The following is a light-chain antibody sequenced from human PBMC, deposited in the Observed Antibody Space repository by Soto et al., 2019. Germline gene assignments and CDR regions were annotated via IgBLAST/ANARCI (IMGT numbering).Light chain of an antibody. CDR3: QQYGSSYPWT. J-gene: IGKJ1*01. CDR1: QSVRSSY. Sequence: EIVLTQSPGTLSLSPGERATLSCRASQSVRSSYFAWYQQKPGQAPRLLIYGASSRATGIPDRFSGSGSGTDFTLTIRRLEPEDFAVYYCQQYGSSYPWTFGQGTKVDIK. V-gene: IGKV3-20*01. CDR2: GAS.